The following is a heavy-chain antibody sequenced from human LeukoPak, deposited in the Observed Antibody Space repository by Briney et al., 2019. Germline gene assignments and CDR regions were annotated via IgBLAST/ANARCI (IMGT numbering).Heavy chain of an antibody. Sequence: GESLKISCKGSGYSFTSYWIGWVRQMPGKGLEWMGIIYPGDSDTRYSPSFQGQVTISADKSISTAYLQWSSLKASDTAMYYCARLEQWLSTLRTRNWFDPWGQGTLVTVSS. CDR1: GYSFTSYW. V-gene: IGHV5-51*01. J-gene: IGHJ5*02. D-gene: IGHD6-19*01. CDR3: ARLEQWLSTLRTRNWFDP. CDR2: IYPGDSDT.